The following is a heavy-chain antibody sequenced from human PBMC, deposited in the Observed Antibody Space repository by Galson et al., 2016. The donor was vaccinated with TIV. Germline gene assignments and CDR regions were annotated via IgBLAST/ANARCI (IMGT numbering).Heavy chain of an antibody. CDR2: ISYDGSNE. Sequence: SLRLSCAASGFTFSSYDMHWVRQAPGKGLEWVAVISYDGSNENYADSVKGRFTVSRDNSENTLYLQMKSLRAEDTAVYYCAKEAGSGYYYVDAFDIWGQGTVVTVSS. CDR3: AKEAGSGYYYVDAFDI. V-gene: IGHV3-30*18. CDR1: GFTFSSYD. D-gene: IGHD3-22*01. J-gene: IGHJ3*02.